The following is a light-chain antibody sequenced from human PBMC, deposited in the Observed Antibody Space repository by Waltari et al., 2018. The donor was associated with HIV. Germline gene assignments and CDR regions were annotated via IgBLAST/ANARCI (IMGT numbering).Light chain of an antibody. V-gene: IGLV2-14*03. Sequence: QSALAQPTSVSGSPGQTITISCTGSSSGHVSWYQRHPGEAPRLILSDVTNRPSWVSNRFSGSKSGNTASLTISGLQTDDEAEYHCASHTSSNILVFGGGTRLTVL. CDR2: DVT. CDR3: ASHTSSNILV. CDR1: SSGH. J-gene: IGLJ2*01.